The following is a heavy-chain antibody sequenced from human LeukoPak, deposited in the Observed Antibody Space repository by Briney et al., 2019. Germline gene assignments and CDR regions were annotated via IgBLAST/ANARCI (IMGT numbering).Heavy chain of an antibody. CDR3: AKMWRAGARNNLDWFDP. D-gene: IGHD1/OR15-1a*01. J-gene: IGHJ5*02. CDR1: GFIFSSYA. CDR2: ISGSGGST. Sequence: GGSQRLSYAASGFIFSSYAMSGVRQARGGGLEWGSAISGSGGSTYYADSVEGRFTISRDNPKNTLYLQMNSLRAEDTAVYYFAKMWRAGARNNLDWFDPWGQGNLVTVSS. V-gene: IGHV3-23*01.